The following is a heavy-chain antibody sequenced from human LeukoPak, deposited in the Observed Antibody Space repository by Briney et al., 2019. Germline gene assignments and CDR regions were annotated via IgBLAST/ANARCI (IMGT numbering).Heavy chain of an antibody. CDR3: AKDRLDGAVAEY. CDR1: AFSFSNYV. Sequence: KTGGSLRRYCAAYAFSFSNYVMSWVRQTPGKGLEWVSVIITSGHSTYYAESVKGRFTISRDNSKSTVYLQMNSLRAEDTAVYHGAKDRLDGAVAEYWGQGTLVTVSS. J-gene: IGHJ4*02. V-gene: IGHV3-23*01. D-gene: IGHD6-13*01. CDR2: IITSGHST.